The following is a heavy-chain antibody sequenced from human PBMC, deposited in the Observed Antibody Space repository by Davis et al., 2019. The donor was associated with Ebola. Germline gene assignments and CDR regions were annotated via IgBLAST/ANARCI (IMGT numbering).Heavy chain of an antibody. J-gene: IGHJ6*02. CDR3: ARAGYSYGYPGLHYYYGMDV. V-gene: IGHV3-66*01. CDR2: IYSGGST. Sequence: GESLKISCAASGFTVSSNYMSWVRQAPGKGLEWVSVIYSGGSTYYADSVKGRFTISRDNSKNTLYLQMNSLRAEDTAVYYCARAGYSYGYPGLHYYYGMDVWGQGTTVTVSS. CDR1: GFTVSSNY. D-gene: IGHD5-18*01.